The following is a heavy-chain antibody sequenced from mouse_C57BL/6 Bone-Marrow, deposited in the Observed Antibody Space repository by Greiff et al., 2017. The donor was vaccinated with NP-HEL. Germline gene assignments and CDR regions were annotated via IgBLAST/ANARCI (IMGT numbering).Heavy chain of an antibody. V-gene: IGHV1-82*01. CDR1: GYAFSSSW. Sequence: VQGVESGPELVKPGASVKISCKASGYAFSSSWMNWVKQRPGKGLEWIGRIYPGDGDTNYNGKFKGKATLTADKSSSTAYMQLSSLTSEDSAVYFCARYDGYYWFAYWGQGTLVTVSA. J-gene: IGHJ3*01. CDR3: ARYDGYYWFAY. D-gene: IGHD2-3*01. CDR2: IYPGDGDT.